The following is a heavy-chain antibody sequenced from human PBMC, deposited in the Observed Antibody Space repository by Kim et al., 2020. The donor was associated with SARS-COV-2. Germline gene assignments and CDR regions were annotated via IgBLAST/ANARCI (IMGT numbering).Heavy chain of an antibody. CDR1: GFTFSSYS. V-gene: IGHV3-21*01. J-gene: IGHJ1*01. CDR3: ARGDSSGPMGLFQH. CDR2: ISSSSSYI. Sequence: GGSLRLSCAASGFTFSSYSMNWVRQAPGKGLEWVSSISSSSSYIYYADSVKGRFTISRDNAKNSLYLQMNSLRAEDTAVYYCARGDSSGPMGLFQHWGQGTLVTVSS. D-gene: IGHD3-22*01.